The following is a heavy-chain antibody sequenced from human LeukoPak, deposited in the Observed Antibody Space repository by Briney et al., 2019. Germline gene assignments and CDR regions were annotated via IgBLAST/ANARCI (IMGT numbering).Heavy chain of an antibody. V-gene: IGHV4-59*01. CDR2: IYHGGTT. CDR3: ARDTSVGSGMQH. D-gene: IGHD3-10*01. J-gene: IGHJ4*02. CDR1: GGPLSTYT. Sequence: PSETLSLTCSVSGGPLSTYTCSWVRQSPGKGLEWIGYIYHGGTTNYSPSLKSRATISAHTARNQFSLRLRSVTAADTAIYYCARDTSVGSGMQHWGQGTLVSVSS.